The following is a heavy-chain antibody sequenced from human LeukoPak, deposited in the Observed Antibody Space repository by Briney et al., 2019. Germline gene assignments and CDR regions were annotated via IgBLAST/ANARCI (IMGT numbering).Heavy chain of an antibody. D-gene: IGHD6-19*01. CDR3: ARDNGSGRYDY. Sequence: SETLSLACTVSGGSINNYYWNWIRQPAGKGLEWIGRIHTSGTTNYNPSLKSRVTISVDKSKNQFSLKVNSVTAADTAVYYCARDNGSGRYDYWGQGTLVIVS. CDR2: IHTSGTT. J-gene: IGHJ4*02. CDR1: GGSINNYY. V-gene: IGHV4-4*07.